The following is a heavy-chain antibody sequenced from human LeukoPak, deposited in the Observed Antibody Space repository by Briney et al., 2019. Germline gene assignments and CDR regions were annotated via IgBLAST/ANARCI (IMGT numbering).Heavy chain of an antibody. D-gene: IGHD4-17*01. CDR3: ASDDYGDLVNAFDI. V-gene: IGHV4-59*12. CDR2: IYYSGGT. J-gene: IGHJ3*02. CDR1: GGSISSYY. Sequence: SETLSLTCTVSGGSISSYYWSWIRQPPGKGLEWIGYIYYSGGTNYNPSLKSRVTISVDTSKNHFSLKLTSVTAADTAVYYCASDDYGDLVNAFDIWGQGTMVTVSS.